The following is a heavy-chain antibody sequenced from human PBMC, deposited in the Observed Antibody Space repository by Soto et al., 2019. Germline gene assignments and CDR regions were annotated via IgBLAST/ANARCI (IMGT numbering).Heavy chain of an antibody. V-gene: IGHV3-74*01. CDR2: INSDGSST. J-gene: IGHJ6*02. D-gene: IGHD1-1*01. CDR3: ARVAGTYGMDV. CDR1: GFTFSSYW. Sequence: SLRLSCAASGFTFSSYWMHWVRQAPGKGLVWVSRINSDGSSTSYADSVKGRFTISRDNAKNTLYLQMNSLRAEDTAVYYCARVAGTYGMDVWGQGTTVTVSS.